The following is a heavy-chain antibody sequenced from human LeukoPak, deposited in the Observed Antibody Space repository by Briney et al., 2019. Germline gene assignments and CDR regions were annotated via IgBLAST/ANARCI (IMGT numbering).Heavy chain of an antibody. D-gene: IGHD3-10*01. CDR2: ISYDGSNK. J-gene: IGHJ4*02. V-gene: IGHV3-30*18. CDR1: GFTFSSYG. CDR3: AKGSRSYYGSGSYPELDY. Sequence: GGSLRLSCAASGFTFSSYGMHWVRQAPGKGLGWVAVISYDGSNKYYADSVKGRFTISRDNSKNTLYLQMNSLRAEDTAVYYCAKGSRSYYGSGSYPELDYWGQGTLVTVSS.